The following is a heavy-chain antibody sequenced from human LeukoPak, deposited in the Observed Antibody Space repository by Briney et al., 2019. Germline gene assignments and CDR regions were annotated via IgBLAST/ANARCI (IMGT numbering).Heavy chain of an antibody. Sequence: GGSLRLSCAASGFTFGSYAMSWVRQAPGKGLEWVSAISGSGSSTYYADSVKGRFTISRDNSKNTLYLQMNSLRAEDTAVYYCAKDARDTAMVTGTYYYYYYMDVWGKGTTVTVSS. CDR3: AKDARDTAMVTGTYYYYYYMDV. CDR1: GFTFGSYA. V-gene: IGHV3-23*01. D-gene: IGHD5-18*01. J-gene: IGHJ6*03. CDR2: ISGSGSST.